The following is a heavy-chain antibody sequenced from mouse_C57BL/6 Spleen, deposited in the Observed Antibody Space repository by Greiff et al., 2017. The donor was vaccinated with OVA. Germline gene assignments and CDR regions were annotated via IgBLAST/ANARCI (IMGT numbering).Heavy chain of an antibody. CDR1: GYTFTSYW. Sequence: QVQLQQSGTELVKPGASVKLSCKASGYTFTSYWMHWVKQRPGQGLEWIGNINPSNGGTNYNEKFKSKATLTVDKSSSTAYMQLSSLTSEDSAVYYCARAPIYYDYDDGYAMDYWGQGTSVTVSS. J-gene: IGHJ4*01. V-gene: IGHV1-53*01. CDR2: INPSNGGT. CDR3: ARAPIYYDYDDGYAMDY. D-gene: IGHD2-4*01.